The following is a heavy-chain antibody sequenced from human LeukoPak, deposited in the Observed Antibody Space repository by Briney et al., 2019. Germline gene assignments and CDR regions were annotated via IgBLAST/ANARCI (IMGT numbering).Heavy chain of an antibody. CDR3: ARELNGSGSLPSPYAFDI. CDR2: IKEDGSEK. Sequence: AGGSLRLSCAASGFTFSRYWMSWVRQAPGKGLDWVASIKEDGSEKNYVASLKGRFSISRDNAKNSLHLQMNSLGAEDTAEYYCARELNGSGSLPSPYAFDIWGQGTMVTVSS. V-gene: IGHV3-7*05. J-gene: IGHJ3*02. D-gene: IGHD3-10*01. CDR1: GFTFSRYW.